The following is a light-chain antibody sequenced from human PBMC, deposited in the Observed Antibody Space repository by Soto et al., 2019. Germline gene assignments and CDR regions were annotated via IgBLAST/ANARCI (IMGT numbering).Light chain of an antibody. CDR2: DVF. V-gene: IGKV1-13*02. Sequence: AIQVTQSPSSLSASVGDRVTITCLSSQDIRGALAWYQQKPGKPPKLLIYDVFTLENGVPSRFSGDSSGTQFTLTISGLQPEDFGTYYCQQFNSYPITFGHGTRLEIK. CDR3: QQFNSYPIT. J-gene: IGKJ5*01. CDR1: QDIRGA.